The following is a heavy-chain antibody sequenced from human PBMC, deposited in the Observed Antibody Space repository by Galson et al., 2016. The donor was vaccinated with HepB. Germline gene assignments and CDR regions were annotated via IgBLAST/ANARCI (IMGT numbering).Heavy chain of an antibody. CDR3: AKGEGAGNSVYFDY. D-gene: IGHD4-23*01. Sequence: SLRLSCAASGFTFSSYDMNWVRQAPGKGLEWVSRISGGGGNTDYADSVKGRFTISRDSSKNTVNLQMNSLRAEDTAVYYCAKGEGAGNSVYFDYWGQGTLVSVSS. V-gene: IGHV3-23*01. CDR1: GFTFSSYD. J-gene: IGHJ4*02. CDR2: ISGGGGNT.